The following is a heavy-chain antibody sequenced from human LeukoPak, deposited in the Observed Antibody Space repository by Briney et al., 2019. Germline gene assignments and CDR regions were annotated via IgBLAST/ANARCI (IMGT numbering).Heavy chain of an antibody. Sequence: ASVKVSCKASGYTFTDYYIHWVRQAPGQGLEWMGWVVPDSGDTNYTQKFRGRVTMTRDTSISTAYMDLSRLRSDDTAVYFCAREYYDSSGRKHAFDIWGQGTMVTVSS. CDR3: AREYYDSSGRKHAFDI. CDR2: VVPDSGDT. J-gene: IGHJ3*02. V-gene: IGHV1-2*02. D-gene: IGHD3-22*01. CDR1: GYTFTDYY.